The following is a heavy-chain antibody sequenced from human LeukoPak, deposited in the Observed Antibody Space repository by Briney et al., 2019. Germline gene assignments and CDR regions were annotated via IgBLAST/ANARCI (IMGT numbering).Heavy chain of an antibody. CDR1: GYTFTSYD. CDR2: MNPNSGNT. CDR3: ARTPYYSRDAFDI. J-gene: IGHJ3*02. V-gene: IGHV1-8*01. D-gene: IGHD3-22*01. Sequence: ASVKVSCKASGYTFTSYDINWVRQATGQGLEWMGWMNPNSGNTGYAQRFQGRVTITRNTSISTAYMELSSLRSEDTAVYYCARTPYYSRDAFDILGQGTMVTVSS.